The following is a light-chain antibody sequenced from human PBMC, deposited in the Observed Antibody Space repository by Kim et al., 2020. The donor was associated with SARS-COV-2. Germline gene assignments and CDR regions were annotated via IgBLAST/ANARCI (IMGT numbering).Light chain of an antibody. CDR1: QTISTW. CDR3: QQYSSYLPRT. Sequence: ASVGDKVTITCRASQTISTWLAWYQQKPGKAPKVLIYRGSNLESGVPSRFSGSVSGTEFTLTISSLQPDDFATYYCQQYSSYLPRTFGQGTKVEIK. V-gene: IGKV1-5*03. J-gene: IGKJ1*01. CDR2: RGS.